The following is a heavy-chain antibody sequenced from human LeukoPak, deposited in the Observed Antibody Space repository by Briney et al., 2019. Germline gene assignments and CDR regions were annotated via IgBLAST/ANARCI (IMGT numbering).Heavy chain of an antibody. CDR1: GFTFSSYS. Sequence: GGSLRLSCAASGFTFSSYSMNWVRQAPGKGLEWVSSISSSSSYIYYADSVKGRFTISRDNAKNSLYLQMNSLRAEDTAVDYCARDNYYYDSSGYPHWGQGTLVTVSS. V-gene: IGHV3-21*01. J-gene: IGHJ4*02. CDR2: ISSSSSYI. D-gene: IGHD3-22*01. CDR3: ARDNYYYDSSGYPH.